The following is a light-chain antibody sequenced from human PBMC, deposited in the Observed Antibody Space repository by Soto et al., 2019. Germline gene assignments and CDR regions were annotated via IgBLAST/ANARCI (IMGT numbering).Light chain of an antibody. CDR3: CSYAGNYTLL. CDR1: SSDVGSYNF. V-gene: IGLV2-23*01. Sequence: QSALTQPASVSGSPGQSITISCTGTSSDVGSYNFVSWYQQHPGKAPKVIIYEGTKRPSGVSNRFSGSKSANTASLTISGLQADDEADYYCCSYAGNYTLLFGGGTKVTVL. CDR2: EGT. J-gene: IGLJ2*01.